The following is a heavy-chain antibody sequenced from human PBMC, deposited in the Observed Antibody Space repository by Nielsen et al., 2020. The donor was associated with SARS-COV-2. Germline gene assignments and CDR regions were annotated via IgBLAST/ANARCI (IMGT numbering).Heavy chain of an antibody. V-gene: IGHV4-59*01. CDR2: SDHSWRI. CDR3: ARRWSNYDPFDY. D-gene: IGHD1-26*01. CDR1: GGSIRNTY. J-gene: IGHJ4*02. Sequence: GSLRLSCAVSGGSIRNTYWGWIRQPPGKRLEWIAYSDHSWRINYNPSLKSRVTMSVDTFRNQFSLKLNSVTPADTAVYYCARRWSNYDPFDYWGQGSLVTVSS.